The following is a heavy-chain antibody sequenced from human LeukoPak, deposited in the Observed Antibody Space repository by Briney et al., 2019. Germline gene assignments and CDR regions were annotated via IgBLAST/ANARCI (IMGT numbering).Heavy chain of an antibody. D-gene: IGHD3-22*01. V-gene: IGHV3-21*01. Sequence: GGSLRPSWAASGFSFSDYSMNWVRQAPGKGLEWVSFISSYSTYIYYADSLKGRFTISRDNAKNSLYLQMNSLRAEDTAVYYCARDSFAGYDSSGYSSYDYWGQGTLVTVSS. J-gene: IGHJ4*02. CDR1: GFSFSDYS. CDR3: ARDSFAGYDSSGYSSYDY. CDR2: ISSYSTYI.